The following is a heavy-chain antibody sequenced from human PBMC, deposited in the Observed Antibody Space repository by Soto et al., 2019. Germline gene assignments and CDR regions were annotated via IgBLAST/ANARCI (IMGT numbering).Heavy chain of an antibody. D-gene: IGHD3-16*01. CDR3: ARGLRQPVGLGGLWLSFVPIYIDY. CDR2: ISSSSSYM. J-gene: IGHJ4*02. Sequence: GAPSLSRAASGFTFCSCSMNWVSQAPARGLEWVSSISSSSSYMYYADSAQGRLTISSDNAKNSLYLQMNSLRADATAVYYCARGLRQPVGLGGLWLSFVPIYIDYWGQGTLVTVSS. CDR1: GFTFCSCS. V-gene: IGHV3-21*01.